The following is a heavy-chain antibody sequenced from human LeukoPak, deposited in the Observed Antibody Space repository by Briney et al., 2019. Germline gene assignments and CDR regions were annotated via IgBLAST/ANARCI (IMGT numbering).Heavy chain of an antibody. D-gene: IGHD2-2*01. Sequence: GGSLRLSCAASGFTFSSYAMHWVRQAPGNGLEWVAVISYDGSNKYYADSVKGRFTISRDNSKNTLYLQMNSLRAEDTAVYYCAKAVVVPAARYFDLWGRGTLVTVSS. J-gene: IGHJ2*01. V-gene: IGHV3-30-3*01. CDR3: AKAVVVPAARYFDL. CDR2: ISYDGSNK. CDR1: GFTFSSYA.